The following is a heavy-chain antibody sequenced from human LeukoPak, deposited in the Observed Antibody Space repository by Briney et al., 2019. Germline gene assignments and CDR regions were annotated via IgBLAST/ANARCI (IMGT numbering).Heavy chain of an antibody. Sequence: GGSLRLSCAASGFTFSSYSMNWVRQAPGKGLEWVSSISSSSSYIYYADSVKGRFTISRDNAKNSLYLQMNSLRAEDTALYYCARRDHYYDSSGLPDYWGQGTLVTVSS. CDR2: ISSSSSYI. V-gene: IGHV3-21*04. CDR1: GFTFSSYS. D-gene: IGHD3-22*01. CDR3: ARRDHYYDSSGLPDY. J-gene: IGHJ4*02.